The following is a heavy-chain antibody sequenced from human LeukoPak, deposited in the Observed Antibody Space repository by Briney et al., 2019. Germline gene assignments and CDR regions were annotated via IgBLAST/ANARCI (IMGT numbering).Heavy chain of an antibody. V-gene: IGHV3-21*01. J-gene: IGHJ4*02. CDR3: ARAPGTIYSNYATPDY. CDR1: GFTFSNYS. Sequence: GGSLRLSCEASGFTFSNYSMNWVRQTPEKGLEWVSCISGDKTYINYADSVRGRFTISRDNAKNSLYLQMSSLRAEDTAVYYCARAPGTIYSNYATPDYWGQGTLVTVSS. D-gene: IGHD4-11*01. CDR2: ISGDKTYI.